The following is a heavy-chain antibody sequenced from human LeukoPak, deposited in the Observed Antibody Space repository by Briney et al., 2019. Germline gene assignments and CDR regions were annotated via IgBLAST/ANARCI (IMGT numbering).Heavy chain of an antibody. J-gene: IGHJ4*02. CDR1: GFTFSSYA. CDR2: ISYDGSNK. Sequence: GGSLRLSCAASGFTFSSYAMHWVRQAPGKGLEWVAVISYDGSNKYYADSVKGRFTISRDNSKNTLYLQMNSLRAEDTAVYYCARAGGYCSSTSCLVDYWGQGTLVTVSS. V-gene: IGHV3-30-3*01. D-gene: IGHD2-2*01. CDR3: ARAGGYCSSTSCLVDY.